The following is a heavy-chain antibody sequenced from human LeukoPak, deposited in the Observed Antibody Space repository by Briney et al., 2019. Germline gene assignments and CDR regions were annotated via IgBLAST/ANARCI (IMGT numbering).Heavy chain of an antibody. V-gene: IGHV3-21*01. CDR1: GFTFSSYS. CDR3: ARERTGGGWYGAFDI. CDR2: ISSSSRYI. Sequence: PGGSLRLSCAASGFTFSSYSMNWVRQAPGKGLEWVSSISSSSRYIYYADSVKGRFTISRDNAKNSLYLQMNSLRAEDTAVYYCARERTGGGWYGAFDIWGQGTMVTVSS. D-gene: IGHD6-19*01. J-gene: IGHJ3*02.